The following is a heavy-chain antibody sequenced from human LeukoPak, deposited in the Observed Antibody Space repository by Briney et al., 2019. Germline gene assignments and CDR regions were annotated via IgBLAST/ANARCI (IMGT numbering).Heavy chain of an antibody. CDR2: IYHSGST. CDR1: GGSFSGYY. J-gene: IGHJ6*02. D-gene: IGHD1-26*01. V-gene: IGHV4-34*01. CDR3: ARAPSGNYYVSDYYYGMDV. Sequence: SETLSLTCAVYGGSFSGYYWSWIRQPPGKGLEWIGEIYHSGSTNYNPSLKSRVTISLDKSKNQFSLNLSSVTAADTAVYYCARAPSGNYYVSDYYYGMDVWGRGTTVTVSS.